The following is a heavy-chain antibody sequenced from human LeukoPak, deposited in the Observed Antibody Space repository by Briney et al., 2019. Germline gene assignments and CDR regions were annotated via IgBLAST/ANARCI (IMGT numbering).Heavy chain of an antibody. CDR1: GFTFSSFE. V-gene: IGHV3-48*03. D-gene: IGHD3-10*01. Sequence: GGSLRLSCAASGFTFSSFEMVWVRQAPGKGLEWVSYIGHTGSTIYYAESVKGRFTISRDNAKNSLYLQMNSLRAEDTAVYYCVRDKRFGDVRIRAFDIWGQGTMVTVSS. CDR2: IGHTGSTI. CDR3: VRDKRFGDVRIRAFDI. J-gene: IGHJ3*02.